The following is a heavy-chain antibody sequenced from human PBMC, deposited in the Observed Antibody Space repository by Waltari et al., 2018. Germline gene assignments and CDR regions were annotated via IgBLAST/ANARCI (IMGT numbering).Heavy chain of an antibody. D-gene: IGHD1-26*01. V-gene: IGHV1-58*02. CDR1: GFTFTSSA. J-gene: IGHJ3*02. CDR2: IVVGSGNT. Sequence: QMQLVQSGPEVKKPGTSVKVSCKASGFTFTSSAMQWVRPARGQRLEWIGWIVVGSGNTNYAQKYQEIVTITGDRSTSTAYMELSSLRSEDTAGYYCAAETPSWIVGATGSDAFDIWGQGTMVTVSS. CDR3: AAETPSWIVGATGSDAFDI.